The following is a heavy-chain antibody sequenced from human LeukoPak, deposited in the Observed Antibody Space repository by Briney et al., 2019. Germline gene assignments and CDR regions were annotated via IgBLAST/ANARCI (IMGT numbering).Heavy chain of an antibody. CDR3: ARTSGSGSFYTN. CDR1: GYNFTTYA. J-gene: IGHJ4*02. Sequence: GASVKVSWKASGYNFTTYAIDWVRQAPAQRLEWMGWIIAGTGITQYSQKCQGRVTFTRDTSADAAYMEVSSLRSEDTALYFCARTSGSGSFYTNWGQGTLVTVSS. CDR2: IIAGTGIT. D-gene: IGHD3-10*01. V-gene: IGHV1-3*01.